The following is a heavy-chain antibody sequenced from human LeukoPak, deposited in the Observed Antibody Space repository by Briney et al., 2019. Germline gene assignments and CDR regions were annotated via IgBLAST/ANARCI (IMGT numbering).Heavy chain of an antibody. CDR2: ISGSGGST. J-gene: IGHJ4*02. Sequence: GGSLRLSCEASGFTFSSYAMSWVRQAPGKGLGWVSAISGSGGSTYYADSVKGRFTISRDNSKNTLYLQMNSLRAEDTAVYYCAKLAYYYDSSGYSDYWGQGTLVTVSS. CDR1: GFTFSSYA. CDR3: AKLAYYYDSSGYSDY. V-gene: IGHV3-23*01. D-gene: IGHD3-22*01.